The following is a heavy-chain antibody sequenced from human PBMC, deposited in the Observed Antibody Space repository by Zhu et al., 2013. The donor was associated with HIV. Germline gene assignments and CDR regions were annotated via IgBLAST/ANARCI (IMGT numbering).Heavy chain of an antibody. CDR3: AREISVYGDYVRHFDY. CDR2: IYYSGST. J-gene: IGHJ4*02. Sequence: QVQLQEPVPGLVKPSETLSLTCTVSGGSISSYYWSWIRQPPGKGLEWIGSIYYSGSTYYNPSLKSRVTISVDTSNNQFSLKLRSVTAADTAVYYCAREISVYGDYVRHFDYWGQGTLVTVSS. V-gene: IGHV4-39*07. D-gene: IGHD4-17*01. CDR1: GGSISSYY.